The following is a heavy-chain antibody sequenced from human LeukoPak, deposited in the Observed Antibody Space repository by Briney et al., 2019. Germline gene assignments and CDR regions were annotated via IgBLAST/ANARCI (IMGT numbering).Heavy chain of an antibody. CDR2: IYYNGSP. V-gene: IGHV4-39*01. Sequence: SETLSLTCKVSGGSISSSSYYWGWIRQPPGKRLEWIGSIYYNGSPHYNPSLKSRVTISIDKSKNQFSLRLTSVTAADTAVYYCASMDIMILPAGSFDYWGQGTLVTVSS. CDR3: ASMDIMILPAGSFDY. J-gene: IGHJ4*02. D-gene: IGHD2-2*03. CDR1: GGSISSSSYY.